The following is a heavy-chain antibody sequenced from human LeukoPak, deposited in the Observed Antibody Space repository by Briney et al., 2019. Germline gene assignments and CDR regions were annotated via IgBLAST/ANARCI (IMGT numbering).Heavy chain of an antibody. D-gene: IGHD2-15*01. J-gene: IGHJ5*02. CDR1: GDSISSYY. V-gene: IGHV4-59*01. Sequence: PSETLSLTCTVSGDSISSYYWSWIRQPPGKGLEWIGYIYYSGSTNYNPSLKSRVTISVDTSKNQFSLKLSSVTAADTAVYYCARASLGYCSGGSCSDWFDPWGQGTLVTVSS. CDR2: IYYSGST. CDR3: ARASLGYCSGGSCSDWFDP.